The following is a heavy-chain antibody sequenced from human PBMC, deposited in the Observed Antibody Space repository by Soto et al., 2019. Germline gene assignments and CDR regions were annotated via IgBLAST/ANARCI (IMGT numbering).Heavy chain of an antibody. CDR2: IIPIFGTA. Sequence: QVQLVQSGAEVKKPGSSVKVSCKASGGTFSSYAISWVRQAPGQGLAWMGGIIPIFGTANYAQKFQGRVTITADESTSTVYMDLSSLTSEDTAMYYCASSADSSGWYYFEYWGQGTVVTVSS. V-gene: IGHV1-69*12. D-gene: IGHD6-19*01. J-gene: IGHJ4*02. CDR3: ASSADSSGWYYFEY. CDR1: GGTFSSYA.